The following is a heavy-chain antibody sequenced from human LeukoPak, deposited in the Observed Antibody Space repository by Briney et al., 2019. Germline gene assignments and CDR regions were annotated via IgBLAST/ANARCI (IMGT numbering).Heavy chain of an antibody. V-gene: IGHV4-59*12. CDR2: IYYSGST. D-gene: IGHD4-11*01. J-gene: IGHJ4*02. CDR1: GGSIRSYY. Sequence: PSETLSLTCTVSGGSIRSYYWSWIRQPPGKGLEWIGYIYYSGSTNYNPSLKSRVTISVDTSKNQLSLKLSSVTAADTAVYYCAREASTVTSRALDYWGQGTRVTVSS. CDR3: AREASTVTSRALDY.